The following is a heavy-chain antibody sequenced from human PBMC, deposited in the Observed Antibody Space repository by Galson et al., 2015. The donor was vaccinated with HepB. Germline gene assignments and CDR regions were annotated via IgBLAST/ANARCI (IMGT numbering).Heavy chain of an antibody. Sequence: SVKVSCKASGYTFTGYYMHWVRQAPGQGLEWMGWINPNSGGTNYAQKFQGRVTMTRDTSISTAYMELSRLRSDDTAVYYCARFASRMYDSSGCPDYWGQGTLVTVSS. CDR1: GYTFTGYY. CDR3: ARFASRMYDSSGCPDY. V-gene: IGHV1-2*02. J-gene: IGHJ4*02. CDR2: INPNSGGT. D-gene: IGHD3-22*01.